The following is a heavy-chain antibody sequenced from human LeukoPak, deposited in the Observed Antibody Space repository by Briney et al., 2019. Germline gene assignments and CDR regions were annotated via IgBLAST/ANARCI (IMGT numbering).Heavy chain of an antibody. CDR3: ASHRWLVTRRPYYYYGMDV. CDR2: ISHSGST. CDR1: GGSFSGYY. Sequence: SETLSLTCAVYGGSFSGYYWSWTRQPRGKGLEWIGEISHSGSTNYNPSLNRHVAISVDTSKNQFSLKLSSVTAADTAVYYCASHRWLVTRRPYYYYGMDVWGRGTTVTVSS. V-gene: IGHV4-34*01. D-gene: IGHD6-19*01. J-gene: IGHJ6*02.